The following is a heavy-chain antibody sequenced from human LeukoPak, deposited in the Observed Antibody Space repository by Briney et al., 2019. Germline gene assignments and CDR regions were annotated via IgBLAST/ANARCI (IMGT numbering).Heavy chain of an antibody. CDR3: ARGRSPGHSEALGTY. D-gene: IGHD7-27*01. CDR1: GFTFDDYA. CDR2: ISWNSGSI. Sequence: GRSLRLSCAASGFTFDDYAMHWVRQAPGKGLEWVSGISWNSGSIGYADSVKGRFTISRDNAKNSLYLQMNSLRAEDTALYYCARGRSPGHSEALGTYWGQGTLVTVSS. J-gene: IGHJ4*02. V-gene: IGHV3-9*01.